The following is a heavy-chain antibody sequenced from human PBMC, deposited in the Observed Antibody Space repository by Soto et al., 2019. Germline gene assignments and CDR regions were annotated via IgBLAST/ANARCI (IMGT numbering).Heavy chain of an antibody. CDR1: GFTFSSYA. CDR2: ISYDGSNK. J-gene: IGHJ6*02. D-gene: IGHD2-15*01. V-gene: IGHV3-30-3*01. Sequence: QVQLVESGGGVVQPGRSLRLSCAASGFTFSSYAMHWVRQAPGKGLEWVAVISYDGSNKYYADSVKGRFTISRDNSKNTVYLQMKSLRSEDTAVYYCARDFARVVVVAAYYYGMDVWGQGPTVTASS. CDR3: ARDFARVVVVAAYYYGMDV.